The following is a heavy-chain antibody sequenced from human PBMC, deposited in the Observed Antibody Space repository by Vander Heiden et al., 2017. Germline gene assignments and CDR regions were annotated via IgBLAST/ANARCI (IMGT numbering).Heavy chain of an antibody. CDR1: GFTFPSYA. Sequence: EVQLLESGGGLVQPGGSLRLSCAASGFTFPSYAMGWVRQAPGKGLEWVSAISGSGGSTYYADSVKGRFTISRDNSKNTLYLQMNSLRAEDTAVYYCAKNLVLWFGEFLGGYGMDVWGQGTTVTVSS. V-gene: IGHV3-23*01. CDR3: AKNLVLWFGEFLGGYGMDV. J-gene: IGHJ6*02. D-gene: IGHD3-10*01. CDR2: ISGSGGST.